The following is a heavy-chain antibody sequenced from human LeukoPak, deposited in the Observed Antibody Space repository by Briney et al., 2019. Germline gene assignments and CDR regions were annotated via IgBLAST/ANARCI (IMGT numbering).Heavy chain of an antibody. V-gene: IGHV4-34*01. J-gene: IGHJ5*02. D-gene: IGHD6-13*01. CDR1: GGSFSGYY. Sequence: SSETLSLTCAVYGGSFSGYYWSWIRQPPGKGLEWIGEINHSGSTNYNPSLKSRVTISVDTSKNQFSLKLSSVTAADTAVYYCARGRYSSSWYRRTFDPWRQGTLVTVSS. CDR3: ARGRYSSSWYRRTFDP. CDR2: INHSGST.